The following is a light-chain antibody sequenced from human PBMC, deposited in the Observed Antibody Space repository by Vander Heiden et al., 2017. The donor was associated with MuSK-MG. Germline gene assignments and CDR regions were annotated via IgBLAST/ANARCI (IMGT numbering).Light chain of an antibody. CDR2: TAS. Sequence: DIQMTQSPSSASASVGDRVVITCRASRGIANWLAWYQQKPGKAPRLLISTASTLQTGVPSRFSGSGSGTDFTLTINDLQPDDFATYFCQQTNSFPITFGQGTRLEIK. V-gene: IGKV1-12*01. J-gene: IGKJ5*01. CDR3: QQTNSFPIT. CDR1: RGIANW.